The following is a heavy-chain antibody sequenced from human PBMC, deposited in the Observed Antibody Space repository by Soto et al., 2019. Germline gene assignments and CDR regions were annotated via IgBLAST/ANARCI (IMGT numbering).Heavy chain of an antibody. CDR2: IYPGDCDT. J-gene: IGHJ5*02. CDR3: ARGYCTTTICDPWFDP. Sequence: PGESLKISFTGFGYAFTSYWIDWVRQMPGKGLEWVGIIYPGDCDTRYSPSFHGQVTISADNAISTAYLQWSTLKASATAMYYCARGYCTTTICDPWFDPWGQGTLVTVSS. CDR1: GYAFTSYW. D-gene: IGHD2-2*01. V-gene: IGHV5-51*01.